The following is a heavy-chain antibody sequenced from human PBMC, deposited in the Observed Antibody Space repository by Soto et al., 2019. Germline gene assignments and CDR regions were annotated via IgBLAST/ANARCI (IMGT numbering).Heavy chain of an antibody. J-gene: IGHJ4*02. CDR2: IRSKANSYAT. D-gene: IGHD3-3*01. CDR3: ARGVYDFWSGHPKGLDY. CDR1: GFTFSGSA. V-gene: IGHV3-73*01. Sequence: SLRLSCAASGFTFSGSAMHRVRQASGKGLEWVGRIRSKANSYATAYAVSVKGRFTISRDDSRNTAYLQVNSLKTEDTAVYYCARGVYDFWSGHPKGLDYWGQGTVVTVSS.